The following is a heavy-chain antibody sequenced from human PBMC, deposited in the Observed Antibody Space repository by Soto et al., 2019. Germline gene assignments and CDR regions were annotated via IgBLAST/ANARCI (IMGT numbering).Heavy chain of an antibody. J-gene: IGHJ4*02. D-gene: IGHD2-15*01. CDR3: ARRPHCSGGICYYGLDN. CDR1: GYTFTNSD. CDR2: MNPDSGHA. Sequence: QVQLVQSGAEVKKPGASVKVSCKASGYTFTNSDINWVRQAPGQGLAWMGWMNPDSGHAAYAQKCQGRVTLTKSTSTSTVYREMRSLGSEDTAVYYCARRPHCSGGICYYGLDNWGQGTLVTVSS. V-gene: IGHV1-8*01.